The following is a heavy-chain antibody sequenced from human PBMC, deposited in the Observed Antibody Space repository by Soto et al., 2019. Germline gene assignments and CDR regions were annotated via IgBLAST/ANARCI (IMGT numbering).Heavy chain of an antibody. J-gene: IGHJ4*02. CDR3: ARHGSN. CDR2: IYYSGIT. CDR1: GVSISNSSYY. Sequence: SETLSLTCTVSGVSISNSSYYWGWIRRPPGKGLEWIGTIYYSGITYYNPSLKSRVTISVDTSKNQFSLKLTSVTAAGTAVYYCARHGSNWGQGTLVTVSS. V-gene: IGHV4-39*01.